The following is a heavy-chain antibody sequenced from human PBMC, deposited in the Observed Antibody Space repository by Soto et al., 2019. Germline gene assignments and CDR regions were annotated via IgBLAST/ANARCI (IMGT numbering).Heavy chain of an antibody. Sequence: QLVESGGGVVQPGRSLRLSCAVSGFTFSNYAMHWVRQAPGKGLEWVAFISYHGTNKNYADSVKGRFSISRDNSQNTPFLQMNSLRAEDPAVYFCARDRFCSTANCYTPLFDPWGQGTLVTVSS. CDR1: GFTFSNYA. V-gene: IGHV3-30-3*01. CDR3: ARDRFCSTANCYTPLFDP. D-gene: IGHD2-2*02. CDR2: ISYHGTNK. J-gene: IGHJ5*02.